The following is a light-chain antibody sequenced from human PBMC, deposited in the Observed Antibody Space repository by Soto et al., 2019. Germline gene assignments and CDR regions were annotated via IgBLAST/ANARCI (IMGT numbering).Light chain of an antibody. V-gene: IGLV2-11*01. CDR1: SSDVGGYNY. CDR3: CSYAGSYTVV. Sequence: QPVLTQPRSVSGSPGQSVTISCTGTSSDVGGYNYVSWYQQHPGKLPKLMIYDVTQRPSGVPDRFSGSKSGNTASLIISGLQDEAEADYYCCSYAGSYTVVFGGGTKLTVL. CDR2: DVT. J-gene: IGLJ2*01.